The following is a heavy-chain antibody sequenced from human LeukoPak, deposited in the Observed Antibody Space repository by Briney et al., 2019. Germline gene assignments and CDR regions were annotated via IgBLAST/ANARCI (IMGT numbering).Heavy chain of an antibody. D-gene: IGHD3-3*01. CDR1: GYTFTSYD. J-gene: IGHJ6*02. Sequence: GASVKVSCKASGYTFTSYDINWVRQATGQGLEWMGWMNPNSGNTGYAQKSQGRVTMTRNTSISTAYMELSSLRSEDTAVYYCARAGYYDFWSGYYTPYYYYGMDVWGQGTTVTVSS. CDR2: MNPNSGNT. CDR3: ARAGYYDFWSGYYTPYYYYGMDV. V-gene: IGHV1-8*01.